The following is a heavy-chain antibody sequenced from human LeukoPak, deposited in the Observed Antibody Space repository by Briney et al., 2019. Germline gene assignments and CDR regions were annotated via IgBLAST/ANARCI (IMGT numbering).Heavy chain of an antibody. CDR3: SRDTFGPNDY. D-gene: IGHD3-10*01. Sequence: GGSLRLSCTASGYTFSSYWMHWVRQAPGKGLVWVSRISTDVSTTTYAGSVTGRFTISRDNDKNTLYLQMNSLRDADTALYYCSRDTFGPNDYWGQGTLVTVSS. J-gene: IGHJ4*02. CDR1: GYTFSSYW. CDR2: ISTDVSTT. V-gene: IGHV3-74*01.